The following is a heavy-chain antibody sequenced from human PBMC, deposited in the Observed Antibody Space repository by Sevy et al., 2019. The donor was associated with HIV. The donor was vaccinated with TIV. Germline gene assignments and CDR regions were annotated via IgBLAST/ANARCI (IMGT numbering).Heavy chain of an antibody. CDR2: IKSKTDGGKR. CDR1: GFTFSNAW. J-gene: IGHJ4*02. CDR3: TAGVGTAGFDY. D-gene: IGHD1-26*01. V-gene: IGHV3-15*01. Sequence: GGSLRLSCVASGFTFSNAWMSWVRQTPGKGLEWVGRIKSKTDGGKRDYTAPVKGRFAIARDDSKNTLSLQMDSVNTADTAVYYCTAGVGTAGFDYWGQGILVTVSS.